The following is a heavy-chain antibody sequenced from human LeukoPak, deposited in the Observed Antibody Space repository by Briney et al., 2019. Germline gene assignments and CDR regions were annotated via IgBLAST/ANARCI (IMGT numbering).Heavy chain of an antibody. V-gene: IGHV4-30-4*08. D-gene: IGHD3-9*01. CDR3: ARYYDTLSYMDV. CDR2: IFYSGRT. CDR1: GDSLISGAHY. Sequence: TSQTLSLTCIVPGDSLISGAHYWSWIRQAPGRGLEWLGYIFYSGRTYYTPAVKSRVDISINTAENHFSVKLSSVTAADTAVYYCARYYDTLSYMDVWGKGTTVTVSS. J-gene: IGHJ6*03.